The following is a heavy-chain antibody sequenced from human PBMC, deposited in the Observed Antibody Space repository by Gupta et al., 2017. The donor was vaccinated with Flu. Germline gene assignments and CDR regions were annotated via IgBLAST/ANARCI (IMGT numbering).Heavy chain of an antibody. CDR1: GFTFSSYV. J-gene: IGHJ6*03. CDR2: IAGGGSHK. CDR3: AKDGPWTASCPYYCYYMDV. V-gene: IGHV3-30*18. Sequence: QLQLVESGGGVVQYGTSLSLSCAASGFTFSSYVMLWGRQVPGKGLAWVAEIAGGGSHKDYADSVRGRFTISRDNSKNTLSLEMDSLRVEDTAVYYCAKDGPWTASCPYYCYYMDVWGKGTTVTVSS. D-gene: IGHD2-2*01.